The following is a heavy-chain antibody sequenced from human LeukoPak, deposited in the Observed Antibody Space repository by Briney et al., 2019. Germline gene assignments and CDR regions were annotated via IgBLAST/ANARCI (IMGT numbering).Heavy chain of an antibody. CDR3: ASSERGRYCSGGSCQPDASDI. CDR2: IYHSGST. J-gene: IGHJ3*02. D-gene: IGHD2-15*01. V-gene: IGHV4-30-2*01. CDR1: GGSISSGGYS. Sequence: SETLSLTCAVSGGSISSGGYSWSWIRQPPGKGLEWIGYIYHSGSTYYNPSLKSRVTISVDRSKNQFSLKLSSVTAADTAVYYCASSERGRYCSGGSCQPDASDIWGQGTMVTVSS.